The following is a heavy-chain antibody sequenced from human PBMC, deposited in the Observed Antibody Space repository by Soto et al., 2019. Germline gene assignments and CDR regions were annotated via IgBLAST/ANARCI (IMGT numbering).Heavy chain of an antibody. V-gene: IGHV3-30*18. Sequence: QVQLVESGGGVVQPGRSLRLSCAASGFTFSTYGMHWVRQAPGKGLEWVAVISHDRSNKYYAESMNDRFTISRDNSKNTLYLQMNSLRPEDTAVYYCAKDLYYYDTSGPFDFWGQGTLVIVSS. CDR2: ISHDRSNK. J-gene: IGHJ4*02. CDR1: GFTFSTYG. D-gene: IGHD3-22*01. CDR3: AKDLYYYDTSGPFDF.